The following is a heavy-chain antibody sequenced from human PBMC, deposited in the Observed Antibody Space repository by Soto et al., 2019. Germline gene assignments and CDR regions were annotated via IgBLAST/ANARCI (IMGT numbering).Heavy chain of an antibody. Sequence: GGSLRLSCSASGFTFRTQAMAWVRHSPGKGLEWVSALISSGESPDYADSVKGRFTISRDNSKNTLYLQMNSLRADDTAVYYCAKDLHGSGWSFDQWGQGTVVTVSS. D-gene: IGHD6-19*01. CDR1: GFTFRTQA. V-gene: IGHV3-23*01. CDR2: LISSGESP. CDR3: AKDLHGSGWSFDQ. J-gene: IGHJ4*02.